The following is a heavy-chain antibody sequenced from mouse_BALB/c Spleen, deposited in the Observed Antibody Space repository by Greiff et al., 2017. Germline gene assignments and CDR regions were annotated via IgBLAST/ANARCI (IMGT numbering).Heavy chain of an antibody. V-gene: IGHV5-4*02. Sequence: EVHLVESGGGLVKPGGSLKLSCAASGFTFSDYYMYWVRQTPEKRLEWVATISDGGSYTYYPDSVKGRFTISRDNAKNNLYLQMSSLKSEDTAMYYCARDHTMEDYWGQGTSVTVSS. CDR1: GFTFSDYY. J-gene: IGHJ4*01. D-gene: IGHD1-1*02. CDR2: ISDGGSYT. CDR3: ARDHTMEDY.